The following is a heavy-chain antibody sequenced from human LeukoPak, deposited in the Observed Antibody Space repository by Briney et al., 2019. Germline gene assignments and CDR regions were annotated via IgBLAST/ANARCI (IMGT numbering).Heavy chain of an antibody. CDR3: ARGASRDGYSDFDY. D-gene: IGHD5-24*01. J-gene: IGHJ4*02. CDR1: GGSFSGYY. V-gene: IGHV4-34*01. CDR2: INHSGST. Sequence: PSETLSLTCAVYGGSFSGYYWSWLRQPPGKGLEWIGEINHSGSTNYNPSLKSRVTISVDTSKNQFSLKLSSVTAADTAVYYCARGASRDGYSDFDYWGQGTLVTVSS.